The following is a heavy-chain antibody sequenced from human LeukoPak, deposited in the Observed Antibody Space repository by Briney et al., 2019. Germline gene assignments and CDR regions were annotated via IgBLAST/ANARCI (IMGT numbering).Heavy chain of an antibody. Sequence: GGSLRLSCAGSGFTVSSNYMSWVRQAPGKGLEWVSVIYSSGTTYYADSVKGRFTVSRDNSKNTLYLQMNNLRAEDTAVYYCARVIVGATHFDYWGQGTLVTVSS. J-gene: IGHJ4*02. D-gene: IGHD1-26*01. V-gene: IGHV3-66*01. CDR1: GFTVSSNY. CDR2: IYSSGTT. CDR3: ARVIVGATHFDY.